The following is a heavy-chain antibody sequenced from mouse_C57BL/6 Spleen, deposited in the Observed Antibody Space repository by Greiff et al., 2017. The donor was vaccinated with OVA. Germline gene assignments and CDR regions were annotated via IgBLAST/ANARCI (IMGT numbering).Heavy chain of an antibody. D-gene: IGHD1-1*02. CDR1: GYTFTSYW. J-gene: IGHJ3*01. Sequence: QVQLQQPGAELVKPGASVKLSCKASGYTFTSYWMHWVKQRPGQGLEWIGNINPSNGGTNYNEKFKSKATLTVDKSSSTAYMQLSSLTSEDSAVYYWAREGGQESWFAYWGQGTLVTVSA. CDR2: INPSNGGT. CDR3: AREGGQESWFAY. V-gene: IGHV1-53*01.